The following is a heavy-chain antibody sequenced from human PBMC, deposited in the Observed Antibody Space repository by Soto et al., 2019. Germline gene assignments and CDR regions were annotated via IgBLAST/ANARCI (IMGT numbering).Heavy chain of an antibody. CDR2: IKQDGSEK. CDR3: AKGVRGDPGYYYMDV. CDR1: GFTFRNYW. D-gene: IGHD3-10*01. V-gene: IGHV3-7*01. Sequence: GGSLRLSCAASGFTFRNYWMNWVRQAPGGGLEWVTNIKQDGSEKLYLGSVKGRLTISRDNAKNSLYLQMNSLRDEDTAVYYCAKGVRGDPGYYYMDVWGKGTSVTVSS. J-gene: IGHJ6*03.